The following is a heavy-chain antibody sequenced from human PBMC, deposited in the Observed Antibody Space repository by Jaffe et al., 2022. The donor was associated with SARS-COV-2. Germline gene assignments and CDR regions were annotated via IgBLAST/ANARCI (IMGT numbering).Heavy chain of an antibody. CDR3: ARIGYCSGGSCFLYYYYGMDV. J-gene: IGHJ6*02. D-gene: IGHD2-15*01. CDR2: MNPNSGNT. Sequence: QVQLVQSGAEVKKPGASVKVSCKASGYTFTSYDINWVRQATGQGLEWMGWMNPNSGNTGYAQKFQGRVTMTRNTSISTAYMELSSLRSEDTAVYYCARIGYCSGGSCFLYYYYGMDVWGQGTTVTVSS. CDR1: GYTFTSYD. V-gene: IGHV1-8*01.